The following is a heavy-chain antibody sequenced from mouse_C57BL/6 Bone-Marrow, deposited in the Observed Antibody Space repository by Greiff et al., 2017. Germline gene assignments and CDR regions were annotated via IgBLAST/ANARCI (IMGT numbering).Heavy chain of an antibody. CDR3: ARETQTVVATKGMDY. CDR2: IYPSDSET. J-gene: IGHJ4*01. V-gene: IGHV1-61*01. CDR1: GYTFTSYW. D-gene: IGHD1-1*01. Sequence: QVQLQQSGAELVRPGSSVKLSCKASGYTFTSYWMDWVKQRPGQGLEWIGNIYPSDSETHYNQKFKDKATLTVDKSSSTAYMQLSSLTSEDSAVYYCARETQTVVATKGMDYWGQGTSVTVSS.